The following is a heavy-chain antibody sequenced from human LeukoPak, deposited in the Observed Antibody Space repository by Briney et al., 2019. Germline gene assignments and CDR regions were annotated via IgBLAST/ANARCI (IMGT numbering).Heavy chain of an antibody. CDR2: ISAYNGNT. V-gene: IGHV1-18*01. J-gene: IGHJ6*03. Sequence: ASVKVSCKASVYTFTSYGISWVRQAPGQGLEWMGWISAYNGNTNYAQKLQGRVTMTTDTSTSTAYMELRSLRSDHTAVYYCARVLYDILTGYYTSYYYYYMDVWGKGTTVTISS. CDR1: VYTFTSYG. CDR3: ARVLYDILTGYYTSYYYYYMDV. D-gene: IGHD3-9*01.